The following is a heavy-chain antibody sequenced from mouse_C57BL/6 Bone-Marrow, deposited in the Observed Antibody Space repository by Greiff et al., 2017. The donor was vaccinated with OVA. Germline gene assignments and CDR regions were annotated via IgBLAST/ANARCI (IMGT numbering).Heavy chain of an antibody. V-gene: IGHV1-81*01. D-gene: IGHD1-1*01. CDR3: SRNGNYCGSVFAY. J-gene: IGHJ2*01. Sequence: QVQLQQSGAELARPGASVKLSCKASGYTFTSYGISWVKQRTGQGLEWIGEIYPRSGNTYYNEKFKGKATLTADKSSSTAYMELRSLTSEDSAVSFCSRNGNYCGSVFAYWCQGTPLSVSP. CDR2: IYPRSGNT. CDR1: GYTFTSYG.